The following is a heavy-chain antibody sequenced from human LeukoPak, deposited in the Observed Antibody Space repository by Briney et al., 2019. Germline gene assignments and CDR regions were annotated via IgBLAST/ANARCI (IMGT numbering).Heavy chain of an antibody. D-gene: IGHD2-2*01. CDR1: GYTFTSYY. CDR2: INPSGGST. Sequence: ASVKVPCKASGYTFTSYYMHWVRQAPGQGLEWMGIINPSGGSTSYAQKFQGRVTMTRDTSTSTVYMELSSLRSEDTAVYYCARDEDIVVVPAAILRYWGQGTLVTVSS. CDR3: ARDEDIVVVPAAILRY. J-gene: IGHJ4*02. V-gene: IGHV1-46*01.